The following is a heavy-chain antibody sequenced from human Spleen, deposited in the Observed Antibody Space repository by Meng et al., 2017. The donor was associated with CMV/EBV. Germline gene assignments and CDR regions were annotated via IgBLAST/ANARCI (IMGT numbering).Heavy chain of an antibody. Sequence: SSVKVSCKASGDVFGNSALTWVRQAPGRGLEWIGGIIPVFGSPNYAQNFQGRVTVTTDKSTNTFYLELRSLTSDDTAIYYCARGRFASPNAYDMWGQGTMVTVSS. D-gene: IGHD3-3*01. CDR1: GDVFGNSA. V-gene: IGHV1-69*05. CDR3: ARGRFASPNAYDM. J-gene: IGHJ3*02. CDR2: IIPVFGSP.